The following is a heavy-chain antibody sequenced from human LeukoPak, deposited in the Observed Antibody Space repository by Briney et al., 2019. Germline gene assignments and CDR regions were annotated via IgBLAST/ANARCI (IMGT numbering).Heavy chain of an antibody. D-gene: IGHD3-10*01. CDR2: IYPGDADT. Sequence: GESLKIACKGSGYSFTSDWIGWVRQMPGKGLEWMGIIYPGDADTRDSPSFQGQVTIPADKANSTAYLQWSRLKASDTALYYCARPADYYGSGSYYAIGYWGQGTLVPVSS. CDR3: ARPADYYGSGSYYAIGY. J-gene: IGHJ4*02. V-gene: IGHV5-51*01. CDR1: GYSFTSDW.